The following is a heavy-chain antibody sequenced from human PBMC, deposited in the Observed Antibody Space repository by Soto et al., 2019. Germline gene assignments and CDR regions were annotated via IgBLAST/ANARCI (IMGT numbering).Heavy chain of an antibody. CDR1: GFTFSSYG. CDR2: ISHDGSRK. Sequence: QVQLVESGGSGVQPGTSLRLSCAASGFTFSSYGIHLVRQAPGKGLEWVALISHDGSRKAYAESQKGRFTISRDNSKKTVYLQMNRLRSEDTAVYFCAKYFSRAAIVLRGFDLWGQGTVVTVSS. D-gene: IGHD3-3*01. J-gene: IGHJ3*01. V-gene: IGHV3-30*18. CDR3: AKYFSRAAIVLRGFDL.